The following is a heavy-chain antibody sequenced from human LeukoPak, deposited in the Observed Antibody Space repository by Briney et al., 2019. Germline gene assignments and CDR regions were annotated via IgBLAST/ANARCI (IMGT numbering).Heavy chain of an antibody. CDR3: AKDRGLGAATWYFDL. Sequence: GGSLRLSCAASGFTFDDYAMHWVRQAPGKGLEWVSGISWNSGSIGYADSVKGRFTISRDNAKNSLYLQMNSLRAEDMALYYCAKDRGLGAATWYFDLWGRGTLVTVSS. J-gene: IGHJ2*01. D-gene: IGHD3-10*01. CDR1: GFTFDDYA. CDR2: ISWNSGSI. V-gene: IGHV3-9*03.